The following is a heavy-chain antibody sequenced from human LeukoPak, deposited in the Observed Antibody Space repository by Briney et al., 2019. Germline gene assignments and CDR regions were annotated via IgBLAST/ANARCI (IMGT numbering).Heavy chain of an antibody. CDR1: GYTFTSYG. V-gene: IGHV1-18*01. Sequence: ASVKVSCRASGYTFTSYGISWVRQAPGQGLEWMGWISGYNGNTHYAQKFQGRVTMTTDTSTSTAYLELRSLRSDDTAVYYCARADIRAIASSGWYGFDYWGQGTLVTVSS. J-gene: IGHJ4*02. CDR2: ISGYNGNT. D-gene: IGHD6-19*01. CDR3: ARADIRAIASSGWYGFDY.